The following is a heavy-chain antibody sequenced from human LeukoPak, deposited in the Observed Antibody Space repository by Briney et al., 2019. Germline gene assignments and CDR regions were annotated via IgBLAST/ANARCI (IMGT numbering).Heavy chain of an antibody. CDR2: IYSGGST. D-gene: IGHD3-22*01. CDR1: GFTVSSNY. V-gene: IGHV3-66*01. Sequence: GGSLRLSCAASGFTVSSNYMSWVRQAPGKGLEWVSVIYSGGSTYYADSVKGRFTISRDNSKNTLYLQMNSLRAEDTAVYYCARDSYYDSRGVDVFDIWGQGKMVTVSS. CDR3: ARDSYYDSRGVDVFDI. J-gene: IGHJ3*02.